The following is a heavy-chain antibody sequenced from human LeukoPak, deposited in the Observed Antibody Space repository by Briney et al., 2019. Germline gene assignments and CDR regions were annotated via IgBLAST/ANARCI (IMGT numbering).Heavy chain of an antibody. CDR3: ARFEYSSSWTYFDY. CDR2: ISSSSSYI. D-gene: IGHD6-13*01. V-gene: IGHV3-21*01. Sequence: GGSLRLSCAASGFTFSSYSMNWVRQAPGKGLEWVSSISSSSSYIYYAGSVKGRFTISRDNAKNSLYLQMNSLRAEDTAVYYCARFEYSSSWTYFDYWGQGTLVTVSS. J-gene: IGHJ4*02. CDR1: GFTFSSYS.